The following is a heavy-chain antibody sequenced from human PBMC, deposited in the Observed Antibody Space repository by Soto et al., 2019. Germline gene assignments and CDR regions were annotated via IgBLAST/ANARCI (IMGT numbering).Heavy chain of an antibody. D-gene: IGHD3-16*01. J-gene: IGHJ4*02. CDR1: GGSFSGYY. Sequence: SETLPLTCAVYGGSFSGYYWTWIRQPPGKGLEWIGEINHSGGTNQNPSLESRVSISVDTSKNQFSLKLRSMTAADTAQYYCARGMNMMLAVQADAPDKYHFDSWGQGTVVTVSS. V-gene: IGHV4-34*01. CDR2: INHSGGT. CDR3: ARGMNMMLAVQADAPDKYHFDS.